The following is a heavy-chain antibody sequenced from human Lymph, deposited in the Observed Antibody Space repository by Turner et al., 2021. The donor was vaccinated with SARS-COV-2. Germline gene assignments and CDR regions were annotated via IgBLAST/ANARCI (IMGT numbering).Heavy chain of an antibody. CDR3: ARDRTSYGDYWAGYYYGMDV. Sequence: QVQLQESGPGLAKPSETLSLTCTVSGGSISSYFWSWIRQPPGKGLEWIAYIYYSGSTNYNPSLKSRVTISVDTSKNQFSLRLSSVTAADTAVYYCARDRTSYGDYWAGYYYGMDVWGQGTTVTVSS. D-gene: IGHD4-17*01. J-gene: IGHJ6*02. CDR1: GGSISSYF. V-gene: IGHV4-59*13. CDR2: IYYSGST.